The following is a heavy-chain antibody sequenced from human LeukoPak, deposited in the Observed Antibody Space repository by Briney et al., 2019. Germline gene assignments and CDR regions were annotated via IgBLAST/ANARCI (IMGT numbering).Heavy chain of an antibody. V-gene: IGHV3-23*01. J-gene: IGHJ4*02. CDR1: GFTFSSYA. Sequence: PGGSLRLSCAASGFTFSSYAMSWVRQAPGKGLEWVSAISGSGGSTYYADSVEGRFTISRDNSKNTLYLQMNSLRAEDTAVYYCARVVTMIVAPFDYWGQGTLVTVSS. D-gene: IGHD3-22*01. CDR3: ARVVTMIVAPFDY. CDR2: ISGSGGST.